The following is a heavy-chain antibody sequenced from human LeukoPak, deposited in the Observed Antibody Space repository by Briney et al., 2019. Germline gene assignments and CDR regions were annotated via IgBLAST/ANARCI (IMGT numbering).Heavy chain of an antibody. CDR1: GYTFTSNY. D-gene: IGHD3-9*01. Sequence: ASVKVSCKAFGYTFTSNYMHWVRQAPGQGPEWMGVISPSGGSTTYAQKFQGRVTLTRDMSTSTDYLELSSLRSDDTAVYYCARDEGGYYDILTGPWGQGTLVTVSS. V-gene: IGHV1-46*01. J-gene: IGHJ5*02. CDR3: ARDEGGYYDILTGP. CDR2: ISPSGGST.